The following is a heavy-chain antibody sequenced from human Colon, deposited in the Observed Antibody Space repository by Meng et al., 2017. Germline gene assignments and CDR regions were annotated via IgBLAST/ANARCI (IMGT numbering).Heavy chain of an antibody. J-gene: IGHJ4*02. D-gene: IGHD3-16*01. V-gene: IGHV3-7*01. CDR1: GFTFISYW. CDR3: TRGGGRDYGY. Sequence: GGSGGGLVQPGGSLRFSCAASGFTFISYWMTWVRQAPGKGLEWVATMSEDGSDNYYVDSVKGRFTIPRDNAKNSVYLQMNSLRDEDTAVYYCTRGGGRDYGYWGQGTLVTVSS. CDR2: MSEDGSDN.